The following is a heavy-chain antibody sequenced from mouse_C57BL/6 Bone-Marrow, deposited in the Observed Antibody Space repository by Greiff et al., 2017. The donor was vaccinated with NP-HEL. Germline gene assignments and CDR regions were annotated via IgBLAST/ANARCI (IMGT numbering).Heavy chain of an antibody. CDR2: IDPENGDT. CDR1: GFNIKDDY. J-gene: IGHJ4*01. CDR3: TTGGSSPYAMDY. V-gene: IGHV14-4*01. Sequence: EVQLQQSGAELVRPGASVKLSCTVSGFNIKDDYMHWVKQRPEQGLEWIGWIDPENGDTEYASKFQGKGTITEDTSSTTAYLQLSRMTSEDTAVYYCTTGGSSPYAMDYWGQGTSVTVSS. D-gene: IGHD1-1*01.